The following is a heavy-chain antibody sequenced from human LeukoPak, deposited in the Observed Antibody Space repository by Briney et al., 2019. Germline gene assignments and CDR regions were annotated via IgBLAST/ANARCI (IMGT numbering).Heavy chain of an antibody. CDR3: ARAEGPNTAMVGY. V-gene: IGHV1-69*05. CDR2: IIPIFGTA. J-gene: IGHJ4*02. CDR1: GGTFSSYA. D-gene: IGHD5-18*01. Sequence: SVKVSCKASGGTFSSYAISWVRQAPGQGLEWTGRIIPIFGTANYAQKFQGRVTITTDESTSTAYMELSSLRSEDTAVYYCARAEGPNTAMVGYWGQGTLVTVSS.